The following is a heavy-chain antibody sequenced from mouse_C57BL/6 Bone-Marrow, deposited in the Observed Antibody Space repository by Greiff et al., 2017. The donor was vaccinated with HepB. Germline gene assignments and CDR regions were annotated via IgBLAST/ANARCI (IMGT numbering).Heavy chain of an antibody. CDR3: ARPTRYSNYFDY. CDR1: GYTFTSYW. J-gene: IGHJ2*01. D-gene: IGHD2-5*01. Sequence: QVQLQQPGTELVKPGASVKLSCKASGYTFTSYWMHWVKQRPGQGREWIGNINPSNGGTNYNEKFKSKATLTVDKSSSTAYMQLSSLTSEDSALYYCARPTRYSNYFDYWGQGTTLTVSS. CDR2: INPSNGGT. V-gene: IGHV1-53*01.